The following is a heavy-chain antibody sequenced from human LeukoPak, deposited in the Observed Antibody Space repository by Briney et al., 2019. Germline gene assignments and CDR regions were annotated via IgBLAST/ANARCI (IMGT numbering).Heavy chain of an antibody. D-gene: IGHD6-6*01. CDR1: GYSIRNGDY. CDR3: ARNSSSGFFDY. J-gene: IGHJ4*02. V-gene: IGHV4-38-2*01. Sequence: PSETLSLTCVVSGYSIRNGDYWGWIRQSPGKGLEWIASMYNSVSTHYNPSLKSRVTILVDTSKNEFSLKMRSVTAADTAVYYCARNSSSGFFDYWGQGTLATVSS. CDR2: MYNSVST.